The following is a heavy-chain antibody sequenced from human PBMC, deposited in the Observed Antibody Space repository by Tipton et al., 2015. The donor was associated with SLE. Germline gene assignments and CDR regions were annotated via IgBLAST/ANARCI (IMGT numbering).Heavy chain of an antibody. CDR3: ARAQRLVRWFDP. D-gene: IGHD6-13*01. Sequence: AGLVKPSETLSLTCAVYGGSFSGYYWSWIRQPPGKGLEWIGEINHSGSTNYNPSLKSRVTISVDTSKNQFSLKLSSVTAADTAVYYCARAQRLVRWFDPWGQGTLVTVSS. V-gene: IGHV4-34*01. CDR2: INHSGST. CDR1: GGSFSGYY. J-gene: IGHJ5*02.